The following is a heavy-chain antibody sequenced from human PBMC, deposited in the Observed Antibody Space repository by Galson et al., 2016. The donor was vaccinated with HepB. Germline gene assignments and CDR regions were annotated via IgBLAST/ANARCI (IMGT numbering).Heavy chain of an antibody. V-gene: IGHV3-33*01. CDR3: ARDQYSQAWVDY. CDR2: IWFDGSNE. J-gene: IGHJ4*02. D-gene: IGHD2-21*01. Sequence: SLRLSCAASGFTFSNYGIHWVRQAPGKGLEWVALIWFDGSNEYYPDSVKGRFSISRDNSKNTVYLEMNSLRVEDTAMYFCARDQYSQAWVDYWGQGTLVTVSS. CDR1: GFTFSNYG.